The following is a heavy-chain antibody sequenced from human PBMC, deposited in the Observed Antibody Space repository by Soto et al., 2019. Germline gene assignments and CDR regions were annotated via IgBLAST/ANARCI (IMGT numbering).Heavy chain of an antibody. CDR1: GGSISSYY. CDR2: IYYSGST. Sequence: SETLSLTCTVSGGSISSYYWSWIRQPPGKGLEWIGYIYYSGSTDYNPSLKSRATISVDTSKNQFSLKLSSVTAADTAVYYCARGFSGWYYFDYWGQGTLVTVSS. V-gene: IGHV4-59*01. D-gene: IGHD6-19*01. CDR3: ARGFSGWYYFDY. J-gene: IGHJ4*02.